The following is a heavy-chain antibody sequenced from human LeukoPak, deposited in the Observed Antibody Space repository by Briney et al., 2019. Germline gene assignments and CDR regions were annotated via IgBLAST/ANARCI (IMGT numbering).Heavy chain of an antibody. J-gene: IGHJ4*02. Sequence: PGGSLRLSCAASGFTFSSYAVSWVRQAPGQGLEGVSGFSGCGGSTYYGESVKGRFTITRDNSKTTLYLQMSSLRAEDTAVYYCAKGGCSSISCFELDYWGQGTLVTVS. V-gene: IGHV3-23*01. D-gene: IGHD2-2*01. CDR1: GFTFSSYA. CDR3: AKGGCSSISCFELDY. CDR2: FSGCGGST.